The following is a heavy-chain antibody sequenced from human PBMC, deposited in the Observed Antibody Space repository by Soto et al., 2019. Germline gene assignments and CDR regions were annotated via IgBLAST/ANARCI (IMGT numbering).Heavy chain of an antibody. D-gene: IGHD3-10*01. CDR2: IYWDGDK. CDR1: GFSLSTSGVA. J-gene: IGHJ4*02. Sequence: QITLRASGPALVKPTQTLTLTCACSGFSLSTSGVAVGWIRQPPGKALEWLALIYWDGDKRYRSSLKSRLTITNDTSKNQVVLTMTDMDPVDTATYYCAHSVAGSGERDYFDYWGQGSLVTVSS. CDR3: AHSVAGSGERDYFDY. V-gene: IGHV2-5*02.